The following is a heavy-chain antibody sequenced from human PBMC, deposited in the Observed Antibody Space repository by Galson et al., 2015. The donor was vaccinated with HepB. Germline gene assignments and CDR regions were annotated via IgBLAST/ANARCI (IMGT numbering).Heavy chain of an antibody. CDR1: GYTFTSYG. Sequence: SVKVSCKASGYTFTSYGISWVRQAPGQGLEWMGWISAYNGNTNYAQKLQGRVTMTTDTSTSTAYMELRSLRSDDTAVYYCAREMYNWNYDAFDIWGQGTMVTVSS. V-gene: IGHV1-18*01. CDR2: ISAYNGNT. J-gene: IGHJ3*02. CDR3: AREMYNWNYDAFDI. D-gene: IGHD1-7*01.